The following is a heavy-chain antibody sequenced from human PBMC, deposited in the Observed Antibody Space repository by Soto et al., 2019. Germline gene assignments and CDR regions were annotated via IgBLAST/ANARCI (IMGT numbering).Heavy chain of an antibody. CDR1: GFSVTNNY. J-gene: IGHJ4*02. Sequence: EVQVVESGGGVVQPGGSLRLSCAASGFSVTNNYMNWVRQAPGKGLEWVSIIDIGGNTYYADSVKDRFTISRDNSRNTLYLPMDSLRAEDTAVYYCARGRGSTGYLGREHYFDYWGQGTLVTVSP. D-gene: IGHD2-2*01. CDR2: IDIGGNT. CDR3: ARGRGSTGYLGREHYFDY. V-gene: IGHV3-66*01.